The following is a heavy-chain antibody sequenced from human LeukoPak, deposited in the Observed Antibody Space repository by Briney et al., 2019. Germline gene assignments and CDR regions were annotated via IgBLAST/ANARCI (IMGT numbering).Heavy chain of an antibody. CDR1: GDSFSGYY. Sequence: PSETLSLTCAVYGDSFSGYYWSWIRQPPGKGLEWIGEINHSGSTNYNPSLKGRVTISVDASQNQFSLKLSSVTAADTAVYYCAGIYGSGRYNWFDPWGQGTLVTVSS. CDR2: INHSGST. J-gene: IGHJ5*02. CDR3: AGIYGSGRYNWFDP. V-gene: IGHV4-34*01. D-gene: IGHD3-10*01.